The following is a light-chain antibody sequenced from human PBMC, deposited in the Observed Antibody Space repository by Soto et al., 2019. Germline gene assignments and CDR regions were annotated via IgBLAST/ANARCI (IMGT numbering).Light chain of an antibody. CDR2: EVT. Sequence: SALTQPASVSGSPGQSLTISCTGTSSDVGPYDLVSWYQQHPGKAPKLMIYEVTKPPPGVSDCFSGSRSGSTASLTISGLQAEDEADYYCSSYARSRVYVFGTGTKLTVL. J-gene: IGLJ1*01. CDR1: SSDVGPYDL. V-gene: IGLV2-23*02. CDR3: SSYARSRVYV.